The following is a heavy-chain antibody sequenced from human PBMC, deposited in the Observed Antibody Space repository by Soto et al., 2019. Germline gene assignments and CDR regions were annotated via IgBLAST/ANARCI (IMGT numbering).Heavy chain of an antibody. V-gene: IGHV3-23*01. CDR3: AKNQERELPRVIDF. CDR2: MSGSSSTT. CDR1: GFTLDTNA. Sequence: EVQLLESGGGLEQPGRSLRLSCAASGFTLDTNAMNWVRQAPGKGLEWVSAMSGSSSTTYYADSVRGRFTISRDRSKNTLYLQMSSLRAEDTALYYCAKNQERELPRVIDFWGQGTLVTVSS. J-gene: IGHJ4*02. D-gene: IGHD1-7*01.